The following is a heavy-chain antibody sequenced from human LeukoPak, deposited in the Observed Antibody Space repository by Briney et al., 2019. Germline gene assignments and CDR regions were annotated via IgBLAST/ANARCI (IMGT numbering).Heavy chain of an antibody. J-gene: IGHJ4*02. CDR2: IYYSGST. D-gene: IGHD1-14*01. CDR1: GGSISSSSYY. Sequence: SETLSLTCTVSGGSISSSSYYWGWLRQPPGKGLEWIGSIYYSGSTYYNPSLKSRVTISVDTSKNQFSLKLSSVTAADTAVYYCARLGSRATIDYWGQGTLVTVSS. V-gene: IGHV4-39*01. CDR3: ARLGSRATIDY.